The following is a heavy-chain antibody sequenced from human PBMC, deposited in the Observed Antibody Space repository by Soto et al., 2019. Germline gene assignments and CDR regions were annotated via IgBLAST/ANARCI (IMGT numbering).Heavy chain of an antibody. V-gene: IGHV4-39*07. J-gene: IGHJ4*02. D-gene: IGHD4-17*01. CDR1: GGSISSSSYY. Sequence: SETLSLTCTVSGGSISSSSYYWGWIRQPPGKGLEWIGEIYHSGSTNYNPSLKSRVTISVDKSKNQFSLKLSSVTAADTAVYYCARAHSYGSFDYWGQGTLVTVSS. CDR3: ARAHSYGSFDY. CDR2: IYHSGST.